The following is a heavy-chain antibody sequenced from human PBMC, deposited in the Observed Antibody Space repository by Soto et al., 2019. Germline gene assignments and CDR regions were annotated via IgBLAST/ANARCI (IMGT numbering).Heavy chain of an antibody. J-gene: IGHJ4*02. CDR3: ARDGAMTGVFDY. D-gene: IGHD3-9*01. Sequence: EVQLVESGGVLVQPGGSLRLSCAASGFTFNTFGMNWVRQAPGKGLEWISYISVTCTTIHYADSVKGRFAIARDNAKNSLFLQMDSLRGEDTAVYYCARDGAMTGVFDYWGPGTVVTVSS. CDR2: ISVTCTTI. V-gene: IGHV3-48*01. CDR1: GFTFNTFG.